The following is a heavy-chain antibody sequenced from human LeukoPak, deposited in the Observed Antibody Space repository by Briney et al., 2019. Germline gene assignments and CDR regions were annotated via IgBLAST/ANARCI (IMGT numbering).Heavy chain of an antibody. V-gene: IGHV1-69*13. Sequence: SVKVSCKASGDTFSKYAFNWVRQAPGQGLEWIGGIRPILGTANYAQKFQGRVTIIADESTSTAYMELNSLRSDDTAVYYCAVRYCSGGDCYSWFDPWGQGTLVTVSS. CDR2: IRPILGTA. D-gene: IGHD2-15*01. J-gene: IGHJ5*02. CDR1: GDTFSKYA. CDR3: AVRYCSGGDCYSWFDP.